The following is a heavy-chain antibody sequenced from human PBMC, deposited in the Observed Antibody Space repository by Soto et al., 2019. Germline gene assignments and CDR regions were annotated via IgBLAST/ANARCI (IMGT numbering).Heavy chain of an antibody. CDR3: ARHKVATTKYYFDY. D-gene: IGHD5-12*01. V-gene: IGHV4-39*01. CDR2: IYYSGST. Sequence: SETLSLTCPVSGGYISSSSYYWGWIRQPPGKGLEWIGSIYYSGSTYYNPSLKSRVTISVDTSKNQFSLKLSSVTAADTAVYYCARHKVATTKYYFDYWGQGTLVTVSS. CDR1: GGYISSSSYY. J-gene: IGHJ4*02.